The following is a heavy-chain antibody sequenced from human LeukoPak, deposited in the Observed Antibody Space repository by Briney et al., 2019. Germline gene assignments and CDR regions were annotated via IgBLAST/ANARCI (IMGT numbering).Heavy chain of an antibody. CDR1: GGSISSGGYY. D-gene: IGHD4-17*01. Sequence: SETLSLTCTVSGGSISSGGYYWSWIRQHPGKGLEWIGYIYYSGSTYYNPSLKSRVTISVETSKNQFSLKLSSVTAADTAVYYCARDSPALRPIWGQGTLVTVSS. CDR2: IYYSGST. CDR3: ARDSPALRPI. J-gene: IGHJ4*02. V-gene: IGHV4-31*03.